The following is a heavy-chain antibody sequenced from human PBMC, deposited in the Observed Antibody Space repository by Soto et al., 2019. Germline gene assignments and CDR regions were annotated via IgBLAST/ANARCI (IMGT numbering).Heavy chain of an antibody. V-gene: IGHV1-69*02. Sequence: QVQLVQSGAEVKRPGSSVKVSCKTSGDTFSFYSINWVRQAPGLGLEWMGRVNPILSMSNYAQRSQGRVTMTADKSTSTAYRELRSLRSESTAIYYCASSYGSGYRAFDYWGRGALVTVS. CDR3: ASSYGSGYRAFDY. D-gene: IGHD3-10*01. CDR2: VNPILSMS. J-gene: IGHJ4*02. CDR1: GDTFSFYS.